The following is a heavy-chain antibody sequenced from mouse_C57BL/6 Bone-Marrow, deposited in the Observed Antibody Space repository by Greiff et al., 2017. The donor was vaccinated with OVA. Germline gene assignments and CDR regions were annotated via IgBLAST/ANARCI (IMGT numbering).Heavy chain of an antibody. J-gene: IGHJ4*01. V-gene: IGHV14-4*01. CDR2: IDPENGDT. CDR3: TTGSRDY. CDR1: GFNIKDDY. Sequence: EVQLQQSGAELVRPGASVKLSCTASGFNIKDDYMHWVKQRPEQGLEWIGWIDPENGDTEDPSKFQGKATITADTSSNTAYLQLSSLTSEDTAVYYCTTGSRDYWGQGTSVTVSS.